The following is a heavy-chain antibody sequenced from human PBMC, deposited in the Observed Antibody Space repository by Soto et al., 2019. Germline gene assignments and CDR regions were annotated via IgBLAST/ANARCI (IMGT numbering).Heavy chain of an antibody. CDR3: ARYNSKTLDNYYYRMDV. CDR2: INPNSGGT. V-gene: IGHV1-2*04. J-gene: IGHJ6*02. Sequence: ASVKVSCKASGYTFTGYYMHWVRQAPGQGLEWMGWINPNSGGTNYAQKFQGWVTMTRDTSISTAYMELSRLRSDDTAVYYCARYNSKTLDNYYYRMDVWGQGTTVTVSS. D-gene: IGHD1-1*01. CDR1: GYTFTGYY.